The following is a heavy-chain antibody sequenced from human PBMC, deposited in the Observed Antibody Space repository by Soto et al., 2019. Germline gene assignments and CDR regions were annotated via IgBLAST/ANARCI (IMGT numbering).Heavy chain of an antibody. D-gene: IGHD3-16*01. V-gene: IGHV5-51*01. CDR1: GYSFSTYW. CDR3: ARLSRASFALDV. Sequence: PGESLKISCKASGYSFSTYWIAWVRQMPGGGLEWMGIVYPGDSDTRYSPSFQGQVIISADKSITTAYLQWSSLKASDSAVYFCARLSRASFALDVWGQGTTVTVSS. CDR2: VYPGDSDT. J-gene: IGHJ6*02.